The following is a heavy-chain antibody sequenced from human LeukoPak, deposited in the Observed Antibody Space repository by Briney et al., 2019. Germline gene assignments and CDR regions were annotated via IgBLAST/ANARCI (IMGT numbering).Heavy chain of an antibody. D-gene: IGHD3-10*01. CDR2: IYYSGST. Sequence: PSETLSLTCTVSGGSISSYYWSWIRQPPGKGLEWIGYIYYSGSTNYNPSLKSRVTISVDTSKNQFSLKLSSVTAADTAVYYCARTPLHSWVQDYYFDYWGQGTLVTVSS. V-gene: IGHV4-59*08. CDR1: GGSISSYY. J-gene: IGHJ4*02. CDR3: ARTPLHSWVQDYYFDY.